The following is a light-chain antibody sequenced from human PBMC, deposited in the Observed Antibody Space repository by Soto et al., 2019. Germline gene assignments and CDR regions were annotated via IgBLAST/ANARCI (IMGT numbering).Light chain of an antibody. CDR2: EGS. Sequence: QSALTQPASVSGSPGQSITISCTGTSSDVGTYNLVSWYQQHPGKAPKLMIYEGSKRPSGVSNRFHGSKSGNTASLTISGLQAEDEDDYYCCSYATSGYVFGTGTTVTVL. V-gene: IGLV2-23*01. J-gene: IGLJ1*01. CDR1: SSDVGTYNL. CDR3: CSYATSGYV.